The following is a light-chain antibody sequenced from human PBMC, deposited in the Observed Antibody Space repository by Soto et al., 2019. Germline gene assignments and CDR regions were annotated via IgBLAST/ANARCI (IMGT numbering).Light chain of an antibody. V-gene: IGLV3-21*02. Sequence: SYELTQPPSVSVAPGQTARIPCGGNNIGRKSVHWYQQKPGQAPALVVYDDSDRPSGIPERFSGSNAGNTATLTISRVEAGDEADYYCQVWDRSAYHVLFGGGTKLTVL. CDR3: QVWDRSAYHVL. CDR2: DDS. CDR1: NIGRKS. J-gene: IGLJ2*01.